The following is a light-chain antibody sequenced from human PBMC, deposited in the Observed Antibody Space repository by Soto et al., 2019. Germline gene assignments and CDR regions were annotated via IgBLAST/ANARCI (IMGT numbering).Light chain of an antibody. V-gene: IGLV2-8*01. CDR1: PSDVGGSNS. J-gene: IGLJ2*01. Sequence: QSVLTQPPSASGSPGQSVTISCTGTPSDVGGSNSVSWYQQHPGKAPNLMIYDVNKRPSGVPDRFSGSKSGNTASLTVSGLQAADEAYYFCSSDAPSDVVFGGGTKLTVL. CDR2: DVN. CDR3: SSDAPSDVV.